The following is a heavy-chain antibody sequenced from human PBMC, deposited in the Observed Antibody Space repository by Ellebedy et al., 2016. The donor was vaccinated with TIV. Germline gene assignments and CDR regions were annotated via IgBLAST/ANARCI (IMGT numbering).Heavy chain of an antibody. V-gene: IGHV4-59*08. CDR2: IDYRGYT. CDR1: GGSISTYY. J-gene: IGHJ6*02. Sequence: MPGGSLRLSCTVSGGSISTYYWSWTRQPPGQGLEWIGYIDYRGYTEYNPSLKSRVTISLDTSKDQFSLRLSSVTAADTAVYYCARGPLRYCDWVYYYHGMDVWGQGTTVTVSS. D-gene: IGHD3-9*01. CDR3: ARGPLRYCDWVYYYHGMDV.